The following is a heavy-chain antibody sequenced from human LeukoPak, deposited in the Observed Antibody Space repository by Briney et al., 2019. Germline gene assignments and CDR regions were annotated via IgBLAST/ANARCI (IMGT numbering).Heavy chain of an antibody. CDR1: GYTLTELS. CDR3: ATGVLGYYDSSGRDAFDI. Sequence: RAPVKVSCKVSGYTLTELSMHWVRQAPGNGLEWMGGFDPEDGETIYAQKFQGRVTMTEDTSTDTAYMELSSLRSEDTAVYYCATGVLGYYDSSGRDAFDIWGQGTMVTVSS. J-gene: IGHJ3*02. V-gene: IGHV1-24*01. D-gene: IGHD3-22*01. CDR2: FDPEDGET.